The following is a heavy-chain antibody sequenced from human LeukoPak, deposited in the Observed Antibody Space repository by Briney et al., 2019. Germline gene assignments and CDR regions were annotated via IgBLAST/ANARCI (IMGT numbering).Heavy chain of an antibody. D-gene: IGHD4-17*01. CDR3: AKDSSVPYGITD. CDR2: IYSGGST. CDR1: GFTVSSNY. Sequence: GGSLRLSCAASGFTVSSNYMSWVRQAPGRGLEWVSVIYSGGSTYYADSVKGRFTISRDNSKNTLSLQMNSLRAEDTALYYCAKDSSVPYGITDWGQGTLVTVSS. J-gene: IGHJ4*02. V-gene: IGHV3-53*01.